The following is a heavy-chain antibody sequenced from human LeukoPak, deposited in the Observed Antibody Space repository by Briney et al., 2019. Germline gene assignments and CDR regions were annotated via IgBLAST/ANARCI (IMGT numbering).Heavy chain of an antibody. J-gene: IGHJ4*02. CDR1: GFTFTSHG. D-gene: IGHD3-10*01. CDR2: ISAYNGKT. V-gene: IGHV1-18*04. CDR3: AGGALSGSGSIDY. Sequence: ASVKVSCKASGFTFTSHGFTWVRQAPGQGLEWMGWISAYNGKTNYAQKLQDRVTMRTDTSTSTVYMELRSLRSDDTALYYCAGGALSGSGSIDYWGQGTLVTVSS.